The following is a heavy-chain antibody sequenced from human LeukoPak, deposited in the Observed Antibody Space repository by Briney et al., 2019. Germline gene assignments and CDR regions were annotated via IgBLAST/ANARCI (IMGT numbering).Heavy chain of an antibody. Sequence: GASVKVSCKASGYTFTSYYTHWVRQAPGQGLEWMGIINPSGGSTSYAQKFQGRVTMTRDTSTSTVYMELSSLRSEDTAVYYCARTSPTYGDYNYYYGMDVWGQGTTVTVSS. V-gene: IGHV1-46*01. CDR1: GYTFTSYY. D-gene: IGHD4-17*01. CDR3: ARTSPTYGDYNYYYGMDV. CDR2: INPSGGST. J-gene: IGHJ6*02.